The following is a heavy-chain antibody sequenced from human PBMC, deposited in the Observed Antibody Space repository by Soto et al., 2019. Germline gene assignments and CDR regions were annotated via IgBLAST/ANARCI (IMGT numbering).Heavy chain of an antibody. CDR1: GYPRTELS. Sequence: ASVKVSCKVSGYPRTELSMHWVPQPPGKGLEWMGGFDPEDGETIYAQKFQGRVTMTEDTSTDTAYMELSSLRSEDTAVYYCATVTMVRGVIRFDYWGQGTLVTVSS. CDR2: FDPEDGET. CDR3: ATVTMVRGVIRFDY. D-gene: IGHD3-10*01. J-gene: IGHJ4*02. V-gene: IGHV1-24*01.